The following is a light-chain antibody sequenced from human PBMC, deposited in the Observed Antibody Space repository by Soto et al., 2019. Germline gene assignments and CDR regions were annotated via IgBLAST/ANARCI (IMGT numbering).Light chain of an antibody. J-gene: IGKJ5*01. CDR2: DTS. V-gene: IGKV3-15*01. CDR1: QSVSRN. Sequence: EIVLTQSPGTLSLSPGERATLSCRASQSVSRNFLAWFQHKPGQTPRLLIYDTSTRATGVPARFSGSRSGPEFTLTINSLQSEDCAVYHCQQYNNWPITFGQGTRLEIK. CDR3: QQYNNWPIT.